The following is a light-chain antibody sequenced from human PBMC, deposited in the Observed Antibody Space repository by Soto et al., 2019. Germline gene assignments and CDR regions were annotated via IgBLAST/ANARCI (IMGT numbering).Light chain of an antibody. CDR2: AAS. Sequence: IQMTQSPSSLSAPVGDIVTITCRASQGISNSLAWYQQKPGKVPKLLISAASTLQSGVPSRFSGSGSGTDFTLTISSLQPADVATYYCQKYNSAPYTFGHGTKLEIK. CDR3: QKYNSAPYT. CDR1: QGISNS. J-gene: IGKJ2*01. V-gene: IGKV1-27*01.